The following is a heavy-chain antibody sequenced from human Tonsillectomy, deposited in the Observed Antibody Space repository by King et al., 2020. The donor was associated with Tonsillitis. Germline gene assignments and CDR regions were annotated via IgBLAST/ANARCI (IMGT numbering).Heavy chain of an antibody. V-gene: IGHV4-59*01. D-gene: IGHD1-1*01. CDR3: ARGERQAPMGYGMDV. J-gene: IGHJ6*02. CDR1: GGSISSYY. Sequence: QLQESGPGLVKPSETLSLTCTVSGGSISSYYWSWIRQPPGKGLEWIGYIYYSGSTKYNPSLKSRVTISVDTSKNQFSLKLSSVTAADTAVYYFARGERQAPMGYGMDVWGQGTTVTVSS. CDR2: IYYSGST.